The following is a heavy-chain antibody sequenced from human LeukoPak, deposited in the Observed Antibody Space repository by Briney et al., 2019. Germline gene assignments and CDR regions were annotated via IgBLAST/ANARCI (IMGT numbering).Heavy chain of an antibody. CDR2: IKEDGSEI. CDR1: GFTFSSYS. D-gene: IGHD3-3*02. V-gene: IGHV3-7*01. J-gene: IGHJ4*02. Sequence: PGGSLRLSCAASGFTFSSYSMHWVRQAPGKGLEWVAGIKEDGSEIYYVDSVKGRFTISRDNAKNSLYLQMNSLRAEDTAVYYCARGHVSIGPWGQGTLVTVSS. CDR3: ARGHVSIGP.